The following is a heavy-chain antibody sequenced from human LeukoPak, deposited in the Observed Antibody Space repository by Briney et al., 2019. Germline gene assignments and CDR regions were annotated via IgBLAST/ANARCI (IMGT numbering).Heavy chain of an antibody. CDR2: FSGSGGST. J-gene: IGHJ4*02. D-gene: IGHD3-10*01. CDR1: GFTFSSYA. Sequence: GGSLRLSCAASGFTFSSYAMSWVRQAPGKGLECISGFSGSGGSTYYADSVKGRFTISRDNSKNTLYLQMNSLRAEDTAVYYCAKDQSSNYYGSGSYYRDWGQGTLVTVSS. CDR3: AKDQSSNYYGSGSYYRD. V-gene: IGHV3-23*01.